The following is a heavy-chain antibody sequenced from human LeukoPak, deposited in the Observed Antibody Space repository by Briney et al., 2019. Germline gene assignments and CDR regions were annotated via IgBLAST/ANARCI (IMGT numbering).Heavy chain of an antibody. CDR1: GGSINSYY. D-gene: IGHD3-22*01. J-gene: IGHJ4*02. CDR3: ARLSSGYYLAY. V-gene: IGHV4-59*01. Sequence: PSETLSLTCTVSGGSINSYYWSWIRQPLGKGLEWIGFIYYSGSANYNPSLKSRVTISVDTSNNQFSLKLSSVTAADTAVYYCARLSSGYYLAYWGRGTLVTVSS. CDR2: IYYSGSA.